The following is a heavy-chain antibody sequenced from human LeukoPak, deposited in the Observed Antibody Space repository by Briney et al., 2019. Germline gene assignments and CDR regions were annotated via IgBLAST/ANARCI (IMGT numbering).Heavy chain of an antibody. V-gene: IGHV3-48*01. CDR1: GFTFSSYS. CDR2: ISSSSSTI. D-gene: IGHD3-10*01. J-gene: IGHJ4*02. Sequence: PGGSLRLSCAASGFTFSSYSMNWVRQAPGKGLEWVSYISSSSSTIYYADSVKGRFTISRDNAKNSLYLQMNSLRAEDTAVYYCARLSVGYGSGSYPNYWGLGTLVTVSS. CDR3: ARLSVGYGSGSYPNY.